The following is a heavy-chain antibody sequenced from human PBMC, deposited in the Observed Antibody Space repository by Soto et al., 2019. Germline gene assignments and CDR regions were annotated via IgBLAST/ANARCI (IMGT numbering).Heavy chain of an antibody. J-gene: IGHJ4*02. D-gene: IGHD3-10*01. V-gene: IGHV3-53*01. CDR1: GFTVISNY. CDR2: IYSGGST. Sequence: GSLRLSCAASGFTVISNYMSWVRQAPGKGLEWVSVIYSGGSTYYADSVKGRFTISRDNSKNTLYLQMNSLRAEDSAVDYCARVRGSGRYYPSRWFDYWGQGTMVTVSS. CDR3: ARVRGSGRYYPSRWFDY.